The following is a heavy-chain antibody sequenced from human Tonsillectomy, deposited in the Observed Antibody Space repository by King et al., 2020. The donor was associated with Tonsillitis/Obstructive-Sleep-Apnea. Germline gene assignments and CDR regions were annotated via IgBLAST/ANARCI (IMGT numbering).Heavy chain of an antibody. CDR3: ARYVLWSCYEIDSFDM. CDR2: IWYDGSNK. CDR1: GFTFSNYG. J-gene: IGHJ3*02. V-gene: IGHV3-33*01. Sequence: QLVQSGGGVVHPGRSLRLSCAASGFTFSNYGMHWVRQAPGKGLEWVAVIWYDGSNKEYADSVKGRFTVSRDNSKNTMSLQMNSLRAEDTAVYYCARYVLWSCYEIDSFDMWGQGTMVTVSS. D-gene: IGHD5-12*01.